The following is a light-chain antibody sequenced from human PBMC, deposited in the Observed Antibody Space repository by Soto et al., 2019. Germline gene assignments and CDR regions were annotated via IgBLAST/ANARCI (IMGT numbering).Light chain of an antibody. J-gene: IGLJ3*02. CDR1: SSDVGGYNY. V-gene: IGLV2-14*01. CDR2: EVS. Sequence: HSALTQPASVSGSPGQSISISCTGTSSDVGGYNYVSWYQQHPGKAPKLMIYEVSNRPSGVSNRFSGSKSGNTASLTISGLQAEDEADYYCSSYTSSSTLVFGGGTQVTVL. CDR3: SSYTSSSTLV.